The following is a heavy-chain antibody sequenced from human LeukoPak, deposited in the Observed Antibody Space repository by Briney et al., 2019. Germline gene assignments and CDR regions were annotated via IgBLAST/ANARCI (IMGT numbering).Heavy chain of an antibody. CDR3: VKGDYDFWSGPNWFDP. D-gene: IGHD3-3*01. V-gene: IGHV3-64D*06. CDR1: GFTFSSYA. J-gene: IGHJ5*02. CDR2: ISSNGGST. Sequence: GGSLRLSCSASGFTFSSYAMHWVRQAPGKGLEYVSAISSNGGSTYYADSVKGRFTISRDNSKNTLYLQMSSLRAEDTAVYYCVKGDYDFWSGPNWFDPWGQGTLVTVSS.